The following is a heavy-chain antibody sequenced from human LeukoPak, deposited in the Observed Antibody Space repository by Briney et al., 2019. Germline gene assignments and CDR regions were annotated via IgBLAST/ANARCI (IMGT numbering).Heavy chain of an antibody. CDR1: GGSISSDSYY. CDR3: ARVSSSWYQDWYFDL. J-gene: IGHJ2*01. CDR2: IYYSGST. D-gene: IGHD6-13*01. Sequence: SETLSLTCTVSGGSISSDSYYWGWIRQPPGKGLEWIGSIYYSGSTNYNPSLKSRVTISVDTSKNQFSLKLSSVTAADTAVYFCARVSSSWYQDWYFDLWGRGTLVTVPS. V-gene: IGHV4-39*07.